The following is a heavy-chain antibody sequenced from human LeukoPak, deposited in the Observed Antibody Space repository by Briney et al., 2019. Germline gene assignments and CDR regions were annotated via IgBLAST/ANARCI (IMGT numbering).Heavy chain of an antibody. D-gene: IGHD3-3*01. CDR1: GYTFTSYG. CDR3: ARDALGVVIDMDV. Sequence: ASVKVSCTASGYTFTSYGISWVRQAPGQGLEWMGWISAYNGNTNYAQKLQGRVTMTTDTSTSTAYMELRSLRSDDMAVYYCARDALGVVIDMDVWGKGTTVTVSS. J-gene: IGHJ6*03. CDR2: ISAYNGNT. V-gene: IGHV1-18*03.